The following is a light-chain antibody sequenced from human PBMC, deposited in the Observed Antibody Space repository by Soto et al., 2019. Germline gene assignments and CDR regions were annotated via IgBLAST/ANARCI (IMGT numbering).Light chain of an antibody. V-gene: IGKV1-5*01. CDR2: DAS. CDR1: QSVSRR. Sequence: DIQMTQSPSTLSASVGDRITITCRASQSVSRRLAWYQQKPGKAPKLLIYDASSLESGVPSRFSGSGSGTEFTITSSSLQPDDCATYYCHTYNSYSLHTFGQGTKLEIK. CDR3: HTYNSYSLHT. J-gene: IGKJ2*01.